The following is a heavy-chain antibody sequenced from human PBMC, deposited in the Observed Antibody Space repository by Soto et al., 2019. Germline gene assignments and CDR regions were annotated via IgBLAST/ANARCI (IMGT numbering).Heavy chain of an antibody. CDR3: ARVESTYYDSSGYYWFDP. Sequence: QVQLVQSGAEVKRPGSSVKVSCKASGGTFSSFAISWVRQAPGQGLEWMGGFIPLFQTTIYAQRFQGRVTITADESTSTAYMELSSLRSEDTAVYYCARVESTYYDSSGYYWFDPWGKGTLVTVSA. CDR1: GGTFSSFA. CDR2: FIPLFQTT. J-gene: IGHJ5*02. V-gene: IGHV1-69*01. D-gene: IGHD3-22*01.